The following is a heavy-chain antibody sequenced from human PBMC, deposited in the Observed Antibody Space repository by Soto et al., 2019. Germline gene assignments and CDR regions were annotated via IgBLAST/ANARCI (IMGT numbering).Heavy chain of an antibody. Sequence: ASVKVSCKAPGYTFSSYGLIWVRQAPGQGLEWMGWISGYSGNTVYTQRFKGRLTMATDTSTGTAYTELRSLRSDDTAVYYCARDFYESSGYCDYWGQGTLVTVSS. CDR2: ISGYSGNT. CDR3: ARDFYESSGYCDY. CDR1: GYTFSSYG. D-gene: IGHD3-22*01. J-gene: IGHJ4*02. V-gene: IGHV1-18*01.